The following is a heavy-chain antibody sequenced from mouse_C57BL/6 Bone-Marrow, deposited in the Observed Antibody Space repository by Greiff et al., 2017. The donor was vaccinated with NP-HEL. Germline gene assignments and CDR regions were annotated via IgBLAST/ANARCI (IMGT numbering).Heavy chain of an antibody. V-gene: IGHV14-3*01. Sequence: EVKLQQSVAELVRPGASVKLSCTASGFNIKNTYMHWVKQRPEQGLEWIGRIDPANGNTKYAPKFQGKATITADTSSNTAYLQLSSPTSEDTAIYYCASITTVVATPWYFDVWGTGTTVTVSS. J-gene: IGHJ1*03. CDR3: ASITTVVATPWYFDV. CDR1: GFNIKNTY. D-gene: IGHD1-1*01. CDR2: IDPANGNT.